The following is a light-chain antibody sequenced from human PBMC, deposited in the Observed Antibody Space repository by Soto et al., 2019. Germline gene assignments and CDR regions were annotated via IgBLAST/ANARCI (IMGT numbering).Light chain of an antibody. CDR2: EAS. CDR3: QRYNGYWT. CDR1: QSISGS. J-gene: IGKJ1*01. V-gene: IGKV1-5*03. Sequence: DIQMTQSPSTLSASVGDRVTITCRASQSISGSLAWYQQKPGKAPKLLIYEASNLKSGVPSRFSGSVSGTEYTLTISSLQPDDSASYECQRYNGYWTFGQGTRVEIK.